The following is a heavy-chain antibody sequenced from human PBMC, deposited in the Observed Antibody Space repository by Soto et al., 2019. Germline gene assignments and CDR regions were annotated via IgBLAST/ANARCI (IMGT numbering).Heavy chain of an antibody. CDR1: GFTFSDYH. D-gene: IGHD3-10*01. Sequence: GGSLRLSCAASGFTFSDYHMGWIRQAPGKGLEWVADVNPMGTNANYADSVKGRFIISRDNARNSLSLIMNRLRVEDTAVYFCATAGTSGGNSGFRPEVFDNWGQGTLVTVSS. CDR3: ATAGTSGGNSGFRPEVFDN. CDR2: VNPMGTNA. V-gene: IGHV3-11*04. J-gene: IGHJ4*02.